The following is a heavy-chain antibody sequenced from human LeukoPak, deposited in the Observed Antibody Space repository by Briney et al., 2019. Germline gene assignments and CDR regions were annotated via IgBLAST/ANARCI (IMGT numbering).Heavy chain of an antibody. CDR3: ARVGIAGADY. Sequence: SETLSLTCTVFGVSISSGSYYWSWIRQPAGKGLEWIGRLYTSGSTNYNPSLKSRVTISVDTSKNQFSLKLSSVTAADTAVYYCARVGIAGADYWGQGTLVTVSS. J-gene: IGHJ4*02. CDR2: LYTSGST. CDR1: GVSISSGSYY. D-gene: IGHD1-14*01. V-gene: IGHV4-61*02.